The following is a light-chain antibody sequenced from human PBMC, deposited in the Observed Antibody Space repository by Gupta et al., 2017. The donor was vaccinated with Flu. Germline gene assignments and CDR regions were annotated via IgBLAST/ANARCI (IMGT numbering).Light chain of an antibody. CDR2: STK. CDR3: VLYMGTGIWV. CDR1: SGPVSTSHY. Sequence: QTVVTQEPSFSVSPGGTVTLTCGLSSGPVSTSHYPSWYQQTPGQAPRTLIYSTKTRSSGVPVRFSGSILGNKAALTITGAQADDESDYYCVLYMGTGIWVFGGGTKLTVL. J-gene: IGLJ3*02. V-gene: IGLV8-61*01.